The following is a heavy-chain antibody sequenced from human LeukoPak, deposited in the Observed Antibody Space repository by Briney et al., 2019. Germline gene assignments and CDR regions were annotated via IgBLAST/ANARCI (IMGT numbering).Heavy chain of an antibody. CDR3: ARGGILWSIYNWFDP. CDR1: GFTVSSKY. J-gene: IGHJ5*02. D-gene: IGHD3-10*01. CDR2: IYSGGST. Sequence: GGSLRLSCAASGFTVSSKYMSWVRQAPGKGLEWVSVIYSGGSTYYADSVKGRFTISRDNSKNTVYLQMNSLRAEDTAVYYCARGGILWSIYNWFDPWGQGTLVTVSS. V-gene: IGHV3-66*01.